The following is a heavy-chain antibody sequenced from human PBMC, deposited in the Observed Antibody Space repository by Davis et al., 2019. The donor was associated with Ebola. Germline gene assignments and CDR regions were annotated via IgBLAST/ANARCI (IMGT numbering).Heavy chain of an antibody. V-gene: IGHV1-46*03. Sequence: ASVKVSCKASGYTFTNYYMHWVRQAPGQGLEWMGMINPNDGRTIYAQKFQGRVTVTRDTSTSTVYMELSSLRSEDTAVYYCATLFHYYDSSGYYRLFDYWGQGTLVTVSS. CDR1: GYTFTNYY. D-gene: IGHD3-22*01. J-gene: IGHJ4*02. CDR3: ATLFHYYDSSGYYRLFDY. CDR2: INPNDGRT.